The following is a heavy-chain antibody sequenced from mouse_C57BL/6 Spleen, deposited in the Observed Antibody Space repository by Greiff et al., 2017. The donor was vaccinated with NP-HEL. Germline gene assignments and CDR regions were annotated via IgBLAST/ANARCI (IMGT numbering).Heavy chain of an antibody. CDR2: ISSGGSYT. Sequence: EVKLVESGGDLVKPGGSLKLSCAASGFTFSSYGMSWVRQTPDKRLEWVATISSGGSYTYYPDSVKGRFTISRDNAKNTLYLQMSSLKSEDTAMYYCARLYDGYYDYWGQGTTLTVSS. CDR1: GFTFSSYG. J-gene: IGHJ2*01. D-gene: IGHD2-3*01. CDR3: ARLYDGYYDY. V-gene: IGHV5-6*01.